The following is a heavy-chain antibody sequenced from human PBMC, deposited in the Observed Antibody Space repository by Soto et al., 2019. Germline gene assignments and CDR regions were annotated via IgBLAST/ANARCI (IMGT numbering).Heavy chain of an antibody. CDR3: ARDKSIVVVPAEDAFDI. D-gene: IGHD2-2*01. CDR1: GGTFSSYT. CDR2: IIPILGIA. J-gene: IGHJ3*02. V-gene: IGHV1-69*08. Sequence: QVQLVQSGAEVKKPGSSVKVSCKASGGTFSSYTIRWVRQAPGQGLEWMGRIIPILGIANYAQKFQGRVTITADKSTSTAYMELSSLRSEDTAVYYCARDKSIVVVPAEDAFDIWGQGTMVTVSS.